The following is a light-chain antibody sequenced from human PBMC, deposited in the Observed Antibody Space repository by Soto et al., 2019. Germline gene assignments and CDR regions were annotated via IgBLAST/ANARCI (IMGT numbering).Light chain of an antibody. CDR3: SSYSISTAYL. CDR2: EVN. V-gene: IGLV2-14*01. Sequence: QDALTQPASVSGSTGEAITISCTGTSSDVGDYDYVSWYQLHPGKAPKLMVFEVNNRPSGVSYRFSGSKSGNTASLTISGLQAEDEADYFCSSYSISTAYLFGTGTKVTVL. J-gene: IGLJ1*01. CDR1: SSDVGDYDY.